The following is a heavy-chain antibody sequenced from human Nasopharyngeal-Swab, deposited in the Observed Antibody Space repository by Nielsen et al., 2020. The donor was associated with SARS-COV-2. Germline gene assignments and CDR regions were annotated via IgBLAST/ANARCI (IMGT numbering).Heavy chain of an antibody. D-gene: IGHD3-22*01. CDR2: IRSKYYGGTP. CDR1: GFTFGDYA. Sequence: GASLKISCNASGFTFGDYAMSWFRQAPGKGLEWVGFIRSKYYGGTPEYAASVKGRLTISRDDSKSVAYLQMNSLKTEDTAVYYCTRDLFSNDYYDAKWFDPWGQGTLVTVSS. V-gene: IGHV3-49*03. J-gene: IGHJ5*02. CDR3: TRDLFSNDYYDAKWFDP.